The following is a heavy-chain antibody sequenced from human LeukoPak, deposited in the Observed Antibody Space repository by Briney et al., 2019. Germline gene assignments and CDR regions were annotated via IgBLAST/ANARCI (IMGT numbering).Heavy chain of an antibody. CDR3: ARFKYYYYMDV. V-gene: IGHV3-23*01. CDR1: GITLSNYG. Sequence: GGSLRLSCAVSGITLSNYGMSWVRQAPGKGLEWVAGISDSGGSTSYADSVKGRFTISRDNPKNTLYLQMNSLRAEDTAVYYCARFKYYYYMDVWGKGTTVTVSS. CDR2: ISDSGGST. J-gene: IGHJ6*03.